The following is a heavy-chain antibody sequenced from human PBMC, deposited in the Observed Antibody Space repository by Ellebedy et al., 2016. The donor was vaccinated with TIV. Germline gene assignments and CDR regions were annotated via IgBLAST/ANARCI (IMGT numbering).Heavy chain of an antibody. D-gene: IGHD4-17*01. Sequence: GESLKISCAAWGFSFSNFWMSWVRQAPGKGLEWVAHIKTDGSETYYVDSVKGRFTISRENAKNALFLQMDGLRVDDSAVYYCARKVPAPTTVPPNWYFDLWGRGTLVTVSS. CDR1: GFSFSNFW. J-gene: IGHJ2*01. CDR3: ARKVPAPTTVPPNWYFDL. V-gene: IGHV3-7*01. CDR2: IKTDGSET.